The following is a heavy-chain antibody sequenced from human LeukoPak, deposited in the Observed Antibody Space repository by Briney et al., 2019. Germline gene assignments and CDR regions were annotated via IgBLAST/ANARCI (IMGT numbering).Heavy chain of an antibody. V-gene: IGHV3-23*01. CDR3: ARDSYFDFWGDV. CDR1: GFTFGTYA. D-gene: IGHD3-3*01. J-gene: IGHJ6*02. Sequence: GGSLRLSCAASGFTFGTYAMSWVRQASGKGLEWVSAMSGTGGSTYYADSVKGRFTISRDNSGNTLFLEMNSLTVEDTAIYYCARDSYFDFWGDVWGQGTTVIVSS. CDR2: MSGTGGST.